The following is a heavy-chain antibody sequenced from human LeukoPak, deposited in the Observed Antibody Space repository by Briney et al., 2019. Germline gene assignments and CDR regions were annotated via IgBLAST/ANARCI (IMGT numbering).Heavy chain of an antibody. Sequence: GGSLRLSCAASGFTFSSYAVSWVRQAPGKGLEWVSAISGSGGSTYYADSVKGRFTISRDNSKNTLYLQMNSLRAEDTAVYYCAPRGYSYEGGYNWFDPWGQGTLVTVSS. J-gene: IGHJ5*02. CDR2: ISGSGGST. D-gene: IGHD5-18*01. CDR1: GFTFSSYA. CDR3: APRGYSYEGGYNWFDP. V-gene: IGHV3-23*01.